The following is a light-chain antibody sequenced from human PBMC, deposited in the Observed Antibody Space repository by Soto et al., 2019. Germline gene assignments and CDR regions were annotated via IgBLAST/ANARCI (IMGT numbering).Light chain of an antibody. CDR3: QHDNNLWE. CDR1: QSISIG. J-gene: IGKJ1*01. V-gene: IGKV3D-15*01. CDR2: GAS. Sequence: IVMTPCPATLYVSLGDIATITCRASQSISIGLAWYRQKPGQPPRLLIYGASTRATGTPARFSGSGSGTEFSVSSSSLPAEAFSLYYWQHDNNLWEFGQGTKVDIK.